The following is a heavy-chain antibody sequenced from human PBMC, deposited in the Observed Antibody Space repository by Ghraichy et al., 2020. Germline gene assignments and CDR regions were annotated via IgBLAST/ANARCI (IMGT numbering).Heavy chain of an antibody. J-gene: IGHJ3*02. CDR2: IYYSGST. Sequence: SETLSLTCTVSGGSISSGGYYWSWIRQHPGKGLEWIGYIYYSGSTYYNPSLKSRVTISVDTSKNQFSLKLSSVTAADTAVYYCAREENTAMDAFDIWGQGTMVTVSS. CDR1: GGSISSGGYY. CDR3: AREENTAMDAFDI. V-gene: IGHV4-31*03. D-gene: IGHD5-18*01.